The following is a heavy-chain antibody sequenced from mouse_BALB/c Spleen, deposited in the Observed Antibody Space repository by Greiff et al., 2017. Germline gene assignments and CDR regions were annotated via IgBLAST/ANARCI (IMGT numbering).Heavy chain of an antibody. Sequence: QVQLQQPGAELVRPGASVKLSCKASGYTFTSYWINWVKQRPGQGLEWIGNIYPSDSYTNYNQKFKDKATLTVDKSSSTAYMQLSSPTSEDSAVYYCTRVLGLRGYFDYWGQGTTLTVSS. D-gene: IGHD3-1*01. CDR3: TRVLGLRGYFDY. CDR2: IYPSDSYT. CDR1: GYTFTSYW. V-gene: IGHV1-69*02. J-gene: IGHJ2*01.